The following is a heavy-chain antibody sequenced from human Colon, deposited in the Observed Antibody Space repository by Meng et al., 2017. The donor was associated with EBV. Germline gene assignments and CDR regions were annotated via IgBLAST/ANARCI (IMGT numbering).Heavy chain of an antibody. CDR3: ARVGAYCGGDCYHPR. CDR1: GGSLSRRNW. Sequence: QGQLQEAGLGLVKPSGTLSLTSAVSGGSLSRRNWWSWVRQPPGKGLEWIGEIYHSGSTNYNPSLKSRVTISVDESKNQFSLRLSSVTAADTAVYYCARVGAYCGGDCYHPRWGQGTLVTVSS. J-gene: IGHJ4*02. V-gene: IGHV4-4*02. D-gene: IGHD2-21*02. CDR2: IYHSGST.